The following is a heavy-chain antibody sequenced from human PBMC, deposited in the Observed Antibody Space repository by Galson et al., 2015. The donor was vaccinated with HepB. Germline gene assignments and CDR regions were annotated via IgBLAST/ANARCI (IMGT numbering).Heavy chain of an antibody. V-gene: IGHV1-69*13. CDR2: IIPIFGTA. CDR1: GGTFSHYA. Sequence: SVKVSCKASGGTFSHYAISWVRQAPGQGPEWMGGIIPIFGTANYVQKFQGRVTITADESTTTAYMELSSLRSEDTAVYYCAREGRLTGYYYGMDVWGQGTTVTVSS. J-gene: IGHJ6*02. D-gene: IGHD1-26*01. CDR3: AREGRLTGYYYGMDV.